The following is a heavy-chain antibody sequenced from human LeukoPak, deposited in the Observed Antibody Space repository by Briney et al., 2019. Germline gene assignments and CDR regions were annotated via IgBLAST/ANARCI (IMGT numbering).Heavy chain of an antibody. CDR3: ARSDYYDSSGYNY. CDR2: IYYSGST. Sequence: SQTLSLTCTVSGGSISSGGYYWSWSRQHPGKGLEWIGYIYYSGSTYYNPSLKSRVTISVDTSKNQFSLKLSSVTAADTAVYYCARSDYYDSSGYNYWGQGTLVTVYS. V-gene: IGHV4-31*03. CDR1: GGSISSGGYY. D-gene: IGHD3-22*01. J-gene: IGHJ4*02.